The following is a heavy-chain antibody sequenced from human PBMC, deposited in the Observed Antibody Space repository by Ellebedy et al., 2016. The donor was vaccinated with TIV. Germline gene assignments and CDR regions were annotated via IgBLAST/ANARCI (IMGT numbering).Heavy chain of an antibody. J-gene: IGHJ4*02. CDR3: ARDFRVEMATILVY. Sequence: PGGSLRLSCAASGFTFSSYAMHWVRQAPGKGLEWVAVISYDGSNKYYADSVKGRFTIPRDNSKNTLYLQMNSLRAEDTAVYYCARDFRVEMATILVYWGQGTLVTVSS. V-gene: IGHV3-30-3*01. CDR2: ISYDGSNK. CDR1: GFTFSSYA. D-gene: IGHD5-24*01.